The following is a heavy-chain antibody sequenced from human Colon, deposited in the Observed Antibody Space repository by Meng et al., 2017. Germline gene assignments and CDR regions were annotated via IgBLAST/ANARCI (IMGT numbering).Heavy chain of an antibody. V-gene: IGHV4-34*01. CDR1: GGSFSGYY. CDR3: ERGRYSGYLP. J-gene: IGHJ5*02. Sequence: QLHEGGAGPLKPSETLSLTGAVYGGSFSGYYWSWIRQPPGKGLEWIGEINHSGSTNYTPSLKSRVTISVDTSKNQFSLKLSSVTAADTAVYYCERGRYSGYLPWGQGTLVTVSS. D-gene: IGHD5-12*01. CDR2: INHSGST.